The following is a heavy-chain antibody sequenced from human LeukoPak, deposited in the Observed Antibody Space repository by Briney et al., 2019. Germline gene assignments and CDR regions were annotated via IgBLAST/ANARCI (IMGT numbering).Heavy chain of an antibody. CDR1: GYTLTELS. D-gene: IGHD3-9*01. V-gene: IGHV1-24*01. CDR2: FDPEDGET. J-gene: IGHJ3*02. Sequence: GASVKVSCKVSGYTLTELSMHWVRQTPGKGLEWMGGFDPEDGETIYAQKFQGRVTMTEDTSTDTAYMELSSLRAEDTAVYYCATDRLPGVRYFDWWSQAFDIWGQGTMVTVSS. CDR3: ATDRLPGVRYFDWWSQAFDI.